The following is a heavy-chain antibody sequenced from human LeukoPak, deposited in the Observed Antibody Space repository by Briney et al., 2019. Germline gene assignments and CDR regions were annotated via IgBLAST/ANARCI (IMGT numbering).Heavy chain of an antibody. CDR1: GFTFSSYS. V-gene: IGHV3-74*01. J-gene: IGHJ4*02. CDR2: INSDGSST. Sequence: GGSLRLSCAASGFTFSSYSMHWVRQAPGKGLGGVSRINSDGSSTSYADSVKGRFTISRDNAKNTLFLQMNSLRAEDTAVYYCAALPSMKQEGRWGQGTLVTVSS. CDR3: AALPSMKQEGR. D-gene: IGHD2/OR15-2a*01.